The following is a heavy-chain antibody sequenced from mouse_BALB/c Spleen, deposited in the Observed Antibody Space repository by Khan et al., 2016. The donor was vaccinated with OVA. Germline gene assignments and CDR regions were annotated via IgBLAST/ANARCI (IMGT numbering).Heavy chain of an antibody. CDR1: GFTFSSYG. D-gene: IGHD1-1*01. J-gene: IGHJ2*01. CDR3: ATAYYYGYYFDY. V-gene: IGHV5-17*02. CDR2: ISGDSSTI. Sequence: EVMLVESGGGLVQPGGSRKLSCAASGFTFSSYGMHWVRQAPEKGLAWVAYISGDSSTIYYTDTVKGRFTISRDNPKNNLSLQMHSLMSEDTAMYYCATAYYYGYYFDYWGPGTTLPVSS.